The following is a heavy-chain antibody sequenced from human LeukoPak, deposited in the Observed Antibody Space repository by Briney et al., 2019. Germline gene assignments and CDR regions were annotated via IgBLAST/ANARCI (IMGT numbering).Heavy chain of an antibody. CDR1: GFTFISYW. Sequence: GGSLRHSCAASGFTFISYWMHWVRHAPGKGLVWVSRMSGDGRSTSYADSVKGRFTISRDNAKNTLYLQMDSLRGEDTAVYYCASGYYGSGSYLTPWGQGTLATVSS. V-gene: IGHV3-74*01. J-gene: IGHJ5*02. CDR3: ASGYYGSGSYLTP. CDR2: MSGDGRST. D-gene: IGHD3-10*01.